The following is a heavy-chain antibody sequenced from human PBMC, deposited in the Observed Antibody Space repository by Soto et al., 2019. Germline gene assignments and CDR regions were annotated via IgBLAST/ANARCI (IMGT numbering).Heavy chain of an antibody. CDR2: IKSKTDGGTT. Sequence: PGGSLRLSCAASGFTFSYAWMSWVRQAPGKGLEWVGRIKSKTDGGTTDYAAPVKGRFTISRDDSTNTLYLQMNSLKTEDTAVYFCTRTYCTNGVCPPDAFDIWGQGTMVTVSS. CDR1: GFTFSYAW. D-gene: IGHD2-8*01. J-gene: IGHJ3*02. CDR3: TRTYCTNGVCPPDAFDI. V-gene: IGHV3-15*01.